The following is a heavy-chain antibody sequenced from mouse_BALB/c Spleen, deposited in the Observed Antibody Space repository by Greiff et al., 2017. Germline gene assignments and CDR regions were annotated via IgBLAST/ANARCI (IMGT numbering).Heavy chain of an antibody. CDR1: GYTFTSYW. Sequence: VQLQQSGAELARPGASVKLSCKASGYTFTSYWMQWVKQRPGQGLEWIGAIYPGDGDTRYTQKFKGKATLTADKSSSTAYMQLSSLASEDSAVYYCARSDYYEGGAMDYWGQGTSVTVSS. CDR3: ARSDYYEGGAMDY. J-gene: IGHJ4*01. V-gene: IGHV1-87*01. CDR2: IYPGDGDT. D-gene: IGHD1-1*01.